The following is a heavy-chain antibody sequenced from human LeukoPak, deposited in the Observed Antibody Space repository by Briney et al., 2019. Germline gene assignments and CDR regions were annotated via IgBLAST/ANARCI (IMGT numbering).Heavy chain of an antibody. Sequence: GGSLRLSCAASGFTFSSYSMNWVRQAPGKGLEWVSYISSSSSTIYYADSVKGRFTISRDNAKNSLYLQMNSPRAEDTAVYYCARDSLKFTAMVKFDYWGQGTLVTVSS. CDR2: ISSSSSTI. CDR3: ARDSLKFTAMVKFDY. J-gene: IGHJ4*02. CDR1: GFTFSSYS. D-gene: IGHD5-18*01. V-gene: IGHV3-48*04.